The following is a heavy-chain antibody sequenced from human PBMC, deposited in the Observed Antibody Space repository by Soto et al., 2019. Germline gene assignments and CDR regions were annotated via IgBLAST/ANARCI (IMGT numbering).Heavy chain of an antibody. J-gene: IGHJ5*02. CDR1: GGSISSYY. CDR2: IYYSGST. CDR3: ARDAKVGVGAGSYYNDNWFDP. D-gene: IGHD3-10*01. V-gene: IGHV4-59*01. Sequence: QVQLQESGPGLVKPSETLSLTCTVSGGSISSYYWSWIRQPPGKGLEWIGYIYYSGSTNYNPSLKSRVTISVDTSKNQFSLKLSSVTAADTAVYYCARDAKVGVGAGSYYNDNWFDPWGQGTLVTVSS.